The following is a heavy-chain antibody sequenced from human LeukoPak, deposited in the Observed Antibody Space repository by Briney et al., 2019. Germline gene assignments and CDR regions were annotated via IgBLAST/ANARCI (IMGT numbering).Heavy chain of an antibody. V-gene: IGHV4-34*01. D-gene: IGHD2-15*01. CDR1: GGSFSGYY. Sequence: SETLSVTCAVYGGSFSGYYWSWIRQPPGKGLEWIGEINHSGSTNYNPSLRSRVTISVDTSKNQFSLKLSSVTAADTAVYYCARVAGGFDYWGQGTLVTVSS. CDR2: INHSGST. J-gene: IGHJ4*02. CDR3: ARVAGGFDY.